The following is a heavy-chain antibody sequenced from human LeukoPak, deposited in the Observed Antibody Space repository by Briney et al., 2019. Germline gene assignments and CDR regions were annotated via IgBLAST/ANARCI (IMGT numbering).Heavy chain of an antibody. CDR3: ARGPPYYDFWSGYYH. D-gene: IGHD3-3*01. J-gene: IGHJ4*02. Sequence: SETLSLTCAVYGGSFSGYYWSWIRQPPGKGLEWIGEINHSGGTNYNPSLKSRVTISVDTSKNQFSLKLSSVTAADTAVYYCARGPPYYDFWSGYYHWGQGTLVTVSS. CDR1: GGSFSGYY. V-gene: IGHV4-34*01. CDR2: INHSGGT.